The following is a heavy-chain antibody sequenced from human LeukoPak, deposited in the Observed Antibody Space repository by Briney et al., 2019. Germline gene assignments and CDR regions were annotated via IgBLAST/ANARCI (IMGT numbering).Heavy chain of an antibody. CDR1: GGSISSGSYC. CDR2: IYNSGST. V-gene: IGHV4-61*09. D-gene: IGHD4-17*01. Sequence: SQTLSLTCTVSGGSISSGSYCWSWIRQPAGKGLEWIGHIYNSGSTNYNPSLKSRVTISVDTSKNQFSLKLSSVTAADTAVYYCARRGMTTVTSDFDYWGQGTLVTVSS. CDR3: ARRGMTTVTSDFDY. J-gene: IGHJ4*02.